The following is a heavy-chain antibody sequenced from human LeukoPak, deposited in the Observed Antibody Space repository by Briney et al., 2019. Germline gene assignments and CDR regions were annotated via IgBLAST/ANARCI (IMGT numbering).Heavy chain of an antibody. CDR3: ARGPYYYDSSGAFDI. Sequence: PSQTLSLTCTVSGGSISSGSYYWSWIRQPAGKGLEWIGRIYTSGSTNYNPSLKSRVTISVDTSKNQFSLKLSSVTAADTAVYYCARGPYYYDSSGAFDIWGQGTMVTVSS. D-gene: IGHD3-22*01. CDR2: IYTSGST. J-gene: IGHJ3*02. CDR1: GGSISSGSYY. V-gene: IGHV4-61*02.